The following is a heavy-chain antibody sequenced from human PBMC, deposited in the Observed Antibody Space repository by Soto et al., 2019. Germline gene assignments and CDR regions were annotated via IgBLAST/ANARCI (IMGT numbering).Heavy chain of an antibody. CDR1: GFTFHNYA. V-gene: IGHV3-23*01. Sequence: EVQLLESGGGLVRPGGSLRLSCAASGFTFHNYAMNWVRQAPGKGLEWVSTISGGGDGTYYADSVKGRFTISRDNSRNTVYLQMNSLRAEDTAVYYCAKKGLGSLATYCTTGDCHYAFDVWGQGTLVTVSS. CDR2: ISGGGDGT. D-gene: IGHD2-8*01. CDR3: AKKGLGSLATYCTTGDCHYAFDV. J-gene: IGHJ3*01.